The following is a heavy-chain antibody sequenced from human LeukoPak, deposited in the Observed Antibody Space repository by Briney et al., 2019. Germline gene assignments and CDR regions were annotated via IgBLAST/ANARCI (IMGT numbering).Heavy chain of an antibody. D-gene: IGHD6-13*01. CDR1: GYTFTYD. J-gene: IGHJ4*02. V-gene: IGHV1-8*01. CDR3: ARAPIASAVIDY. Sequence: ASVKVSCKTSGYTFTYDIYWVRQAPGQGLELMGWVNPNNGKTGYCAQKFRGRLTMTRNTSISTAYMQLSSLRSDDTAVYNCARAPIASAVIDYWGQGTLVTVSS. CDR2: VNPNNGKT.